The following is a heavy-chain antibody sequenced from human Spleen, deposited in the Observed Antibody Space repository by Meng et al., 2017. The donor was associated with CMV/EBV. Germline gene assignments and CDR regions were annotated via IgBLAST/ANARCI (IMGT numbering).Heavy chain of an antibody. J-gene: IGHJ6*02. D-gene: IGHD3-3*01. V-gene: IGHV4-38-2*01. CDR1: GFTFSSYA. Sequence: ESLKISCAASGFTFSSYAMSWVRQAPGKGLEWIGSVYHSGGTHHNPSLKSRVTISVDTSKNQFSLKLSSVTAADTAVYYCVRHQLRFPGAYAFDGQYGMDVWGRGTTVTVSS. CDR2: VYHSGGT. CDR3: VRHQLRFPGAYAFDGQYGMDV.